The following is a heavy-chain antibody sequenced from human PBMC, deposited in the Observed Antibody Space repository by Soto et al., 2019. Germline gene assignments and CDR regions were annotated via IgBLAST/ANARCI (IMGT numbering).Heavy chain of an antibody. CDR2: IIPIFGTA. CDR3: ARARIISGWYPYNWFDP. Sequence: RASVKVSCKASGGTFSSYAISWVRQAPGQGLEWMGGIIPIFGTANYAQKFQGRVTITADKSTSTAYMELSSLRSEDTAVYYCARARIISGWYPYNWFDPWGQGTLVTVSS. J-gene: IGHJ5*02. V-gene: IGHV1-69*06. CDR1: GGTFSSYA. D-gene: IGHD6-19*01.